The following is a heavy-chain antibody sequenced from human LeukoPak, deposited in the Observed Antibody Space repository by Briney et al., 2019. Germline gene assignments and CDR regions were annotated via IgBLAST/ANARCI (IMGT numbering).Heavy chain of an antibody. CDR2: IYHSGST. CDR3: ARHSSGSYYTILYYYYYYMGV. V-gene: IGHV4-38-2*01. CDR1: GYSISSGYY. J-gene: IGHJ6*03. Sequence: SETLSLTCAVSGYSISSGYYWGWIRQPPGKGLEWIGSIYHSGSTYYNPSLKSRVTISVDTSKNQFSLKLSSVTAADTAVYYCARHSSGSYYTILYYYYYYMGVWGKGTTVTVSS. D-gene: IGHD3-10*01.